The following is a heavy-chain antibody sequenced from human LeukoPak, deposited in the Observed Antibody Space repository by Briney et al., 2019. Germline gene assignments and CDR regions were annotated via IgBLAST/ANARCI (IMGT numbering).Heavy chain of an antibody. Sequence: SETLSLTCTVSGGSISSYYWSWIRQPPGKGLEWIGYIYYSGSTNYNPSLTSRVTISVDTSKNQFSLELSSVTAADTAVYYCARSGSSYYDFWSGYGSYFDYWGQGTLVTVSS. V-gene: IGHV4-59*08. J-gene: IGHJ4*02. CDR3: ARSGSSYYDFWSGYGSYFDY. CDR1: GGSISSYY. CDR2: IYYSGST. D-gene: IGHD3-3*01.